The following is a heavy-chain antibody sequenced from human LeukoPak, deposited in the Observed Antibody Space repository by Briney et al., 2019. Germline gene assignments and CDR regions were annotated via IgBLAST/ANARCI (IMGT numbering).Heavy chain of an antibody. D-gene: IGHD4-17*01. V-gene: IGHV3-33*01. CDR1: GFTFSSYG. Sequence: GRSLRLSRAASGFTFSSYGMHWVRQAPGKGLEWVAVIWYDGNNKYYADSVKGRFTSSRDNSKNTLYLQMNSLRAEDTAVYYCARELGYGDYVGHNWFDPWGQGTLVTVSS. J-gene: IGHJ5*02. CDR2: IWYDGNNK. CDR3: ARELGYGDYVGHNWFDP.